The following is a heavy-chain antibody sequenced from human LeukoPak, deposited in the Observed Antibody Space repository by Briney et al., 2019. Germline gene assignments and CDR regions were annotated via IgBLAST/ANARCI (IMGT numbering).Heavy chain of an antibody. J-gene: IGHJ5*02. D-gene: IGHD3-3*01. CDR1: GGSISSYY. Sequence: SETLSLTCTVSGGSISSYYWSWIRQPPGKGLEWIGYIYYSGSTYYNPSLKSRVTISVDTSKNQFSLKLSSVTAADTAVYYCARGVGTIFGVVIQPYNWFDPWGQGTLVTVSS. V-gene: IGHV4-59*08. CDR3: ARGVGTIFGVVIQPYNWFDP. CDR2: IYYSGST.